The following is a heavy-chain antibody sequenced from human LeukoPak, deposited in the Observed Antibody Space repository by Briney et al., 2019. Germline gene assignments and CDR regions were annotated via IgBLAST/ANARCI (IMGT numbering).Heavy chain of an antibody. CDR1: GGSFSGQY. V-gene: IGHV4-34*01. CDR3: ASYGGYSPFDY. Sequence: SETLSLTCAVYGGSFSGQYWSWIRQPPGKGLEWIGEINHRGRTNYNPSLKSRVSISVDTSKKQFSLKLSSMTAADTAVYYCASYGGYSPFDYWGQGTLVTVSS. J-gene: IGHJ4*02. D-gene: IGHD4-23*01. CDR2: INHRGRT.